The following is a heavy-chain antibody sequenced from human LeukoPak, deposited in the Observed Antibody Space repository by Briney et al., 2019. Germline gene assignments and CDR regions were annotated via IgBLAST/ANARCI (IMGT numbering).Heavy chain of an antibody. CDR2: IRKDGGDI. D-gene: IGHD3-10*01. V-gene: IGHV3-7*01. Sequence: GGSLRLSCVGSGLSLGNYWMDWVRQAPGKGLEWVANIRKDGGDIHYVDSVKGRFTISRDNAKNSVYLQMRRLRAEDTAVYYCARDAFGDFSYWGQGILVTVSS. CDR1: GLSLGNYW. J-gene: IGHJ4*02. CDR3: ARDAFGDFSY.